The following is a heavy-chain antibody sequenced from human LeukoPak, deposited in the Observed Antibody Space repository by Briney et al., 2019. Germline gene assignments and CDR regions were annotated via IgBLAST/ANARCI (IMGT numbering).Heavy chain of an antibody. CDR1: GFTFSSHA. V-gene: IGHV3-23*01. Sequence: GGSLRLSCAASGFTFSSHAMSWVRQAPGKGLEWVSAISGSGGSTYSADSVKGRFTISRDNSKNTLYLQMNSLRAEDTALYYCARGYCGGDCSFDAFDIWGQGTMVTVSS. CDR3: ARGYCGGDCSFDAFDI. CDR2: ISGSGGST. J-gene: IGHJ3*02. D-gene: IGHD2-21*02.